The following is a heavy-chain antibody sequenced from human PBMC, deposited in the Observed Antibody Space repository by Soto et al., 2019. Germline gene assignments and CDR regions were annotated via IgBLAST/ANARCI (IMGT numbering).Heavy chain of an antibody. CDR2: IYHSGST. CDR1: GGSISSSNW. D-gene: IGHD6-13*01. CDR3: ARAVRGARPTAAGTGGY. J-gene: IGHJ4*02. V-gene: IGHV4-4*02. Sequence: KPSETLSLTCAVSGGSISSSNWWSWVRQPPGKGLEWIGEIYHSGSTNYNPSLKSRVTISVDKSKNQFSLKLSSVTAADTAVYYCARAVRGARPTAAGTGGYWGQGTLVTVSS.